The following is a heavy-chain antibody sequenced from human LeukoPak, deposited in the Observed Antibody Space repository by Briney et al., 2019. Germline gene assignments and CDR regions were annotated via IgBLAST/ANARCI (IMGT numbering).Heavy chain of an antibody. CDR1: GYTFTGYY. CDR3: ARGVVGQWLVGKVFDY. V-gene: IGHV1-2*02. J-gene: IGHJ4*02. Sequence: ASVKVSCKASGYTFTGYYMRWVRQAPGQGLEWMGWINPNSGGTNYAQKFQGRVIMTRDTSISTAYMELSRLRSDDTAVYYCARGVVGQWLVGKVFDYWGQGTLVTVSS. D-gene: IGHD6-19*01. CDR2: INPNSGGT.